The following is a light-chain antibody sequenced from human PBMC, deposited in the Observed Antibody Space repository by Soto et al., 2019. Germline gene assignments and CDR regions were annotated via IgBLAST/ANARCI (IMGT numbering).Light chain of an antibody. V-gene: IGLV2-14*02. J-gene: IGLJ1*01. Sequence: QSALTQPASVSGSPGQSITISCTGTNGDVGSYDLVSWYQRYPGEAPKLIIYEVNKRPSGISNRFSGSKSGNTASLTISGLQGEDEADYYCSSYTISRTYVFGTGTKLTVL. CDR1: NGDVGSYDL. CDR2: EVN. CDR3: SSYTISRTYV.